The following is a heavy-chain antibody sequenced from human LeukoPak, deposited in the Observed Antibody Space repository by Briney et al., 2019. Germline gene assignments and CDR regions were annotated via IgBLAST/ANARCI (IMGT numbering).Heavy chain of an antibody. CDR2: ISCSSSTI. Sequence: PGGSLRLSCAASGFTFSTYNMNWVRQAPGKGREWVSYISCSSSTIYHADSVKGRFTISRDNAKNSLYLQMNSLRDEDTAVYYCARGYSGSTYYFDYWGQGTLVTVSS. CDR3: ARGYSGSTYYFDY. V-gene: IGHV3-48*02. CDR1: GFTFSTYN. D-gene: IGHD1-26*01. J-gene: IGHJ4*02.